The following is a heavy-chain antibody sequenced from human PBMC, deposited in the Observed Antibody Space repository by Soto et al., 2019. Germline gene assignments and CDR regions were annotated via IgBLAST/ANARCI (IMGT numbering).Heavy chain of an antibody. V-gene: IGHV4-30-2*01. CDR2: IYHSGST. CDR1: GGSISSGGYS. Sequence: QLQLQESGSGLVKPSQTLSLTCAVSGGSISSGGYSCNWIRQPPGKGLEWIGYIYHSGSTYYNPSPKSRVTTSVDRSKNQFSLKLSSVTAADTAVYYCASGMTTVTTFDYWGQGTLVTVSS. CDR3: ASGMTTVTTFDY. J-gene: IGHJ4*02. D-gene: IGHD4-17*01.